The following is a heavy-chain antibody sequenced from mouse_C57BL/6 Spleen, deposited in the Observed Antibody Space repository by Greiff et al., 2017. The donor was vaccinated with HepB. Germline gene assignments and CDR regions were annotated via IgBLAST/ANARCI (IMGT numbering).Heavy chain of an antibody. CDR1: GFTFSSYG. V-gene: IGHV5-6*01. CDR2: ISSGGSYT. CDR3: ARQGGGYWYFDV. Sequence: EVQRVESGGDLVKPGGSLKLSCAASGFTFSSYGMSWVRQTPDKRLEWVATISSGGSYTYYPDSVKGRFTISRDNAKNTLYLQMSSLKSEDTAMYYCARQGGGYWYFDVWGTGTTVTVSS. J-gene: IGHJ1*03.